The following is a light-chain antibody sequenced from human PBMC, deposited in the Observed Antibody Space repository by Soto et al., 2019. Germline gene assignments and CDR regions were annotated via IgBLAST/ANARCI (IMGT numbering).Light chain of an antibody. CDR3: TSWTSTSTYV. CDR1: SSDVGGYHY. J-gene: IGLJ1*01. V-gene: IGLV2-14*03. CDR2: DVF. Sequence: QSALTQDASVSGSPGQSITISCTGTSSDVGGYHYVSWYQHHPGKAPKLMIYDVFTRPSGVSNRFSGSKSGNTASLTISALQAEDEADYYCTSWTSTSTYVFGSGTKLTVL.